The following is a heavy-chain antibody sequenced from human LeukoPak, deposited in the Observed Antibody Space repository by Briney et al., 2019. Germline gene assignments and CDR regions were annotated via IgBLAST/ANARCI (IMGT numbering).Heavy chain of an antibody. CDR3: ARGRPKTTVTTH. J-gene: IGHJ4*02. CDR1: GGTFSSYA. CDR2: IIPIFGTA. D-gene: IGHD4-17*01. Sequence: SVKVSCKASGGTFSSYAISWVRQAPGQGLEWMGGIIPIFGTANYAQKFQGRVTITADESTSTAYMELSSLRSEDTAVYYCARGRPKTTVTTHWGQGTLVTVSS. V-gene: IGHV1-69*13.